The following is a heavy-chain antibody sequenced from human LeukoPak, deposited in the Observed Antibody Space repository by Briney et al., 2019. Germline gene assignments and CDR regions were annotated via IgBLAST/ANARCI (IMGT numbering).Heavy chain of an antibody. J-gene: IGHJ4*02. CDR2: ICGVGEST. D-gene: IGHD2-8*02. CDR1: GFSFYVYV. V-gene: IGHV3-43*02. CDR3: VKDSSCTERNCDRHFDD. Sequence: GGSLRLSCAASGFSFYVYVMRWVRQAPGKGLEWVSHICGVGESTCYAESVKGGFLVSRDTRKNSLYVQMNSLRAEDTAFYYCVKDSSCTERNCDRHFDDWGQGTLVTVSS.